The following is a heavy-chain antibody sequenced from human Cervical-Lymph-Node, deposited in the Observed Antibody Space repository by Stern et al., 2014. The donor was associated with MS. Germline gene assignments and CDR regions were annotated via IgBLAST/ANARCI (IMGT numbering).Heavy chain of an antibody. Sequence: VQLVESGPGVVKPSQTLSLTCTVTGGSLTRGGYFWNWVRQYPGKGLEWIGFLSYSGTTSYSASLKGRISISVDTSKNQFSLKLKYVTAADTAIYFCARDDRSRFTDWGQGTLVTVSS. CDR1: GGSLTRGGYF. J-gene: IGHJ4*02. CDR3: ARDDRSRFTD. CDR2: LSYSGTT. V-gene: IGHV4-31*03. D-gene: IGHD1-14*01.